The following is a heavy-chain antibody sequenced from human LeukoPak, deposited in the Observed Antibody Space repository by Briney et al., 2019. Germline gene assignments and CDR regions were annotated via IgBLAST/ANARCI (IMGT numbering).Heavy chain of an antibody. V-gene: IGHV3-48*03. CDR1: GFSVSTYE. D-gene: IGHD1-26*01. CDR2: ITGSGSHI. Sequence: GGSLTLSCVASGFSVSTYELNWVRQAPVKGLEWVSYITGSGSHILYADSVKGRFTISRDNAKNSMYLQMDSLRAEDTAVFYCARHSSVYSYGHAPFDYWGQGILVTVSS. CDR3: ARHSSVYSYGHAPFDY. J-gene: IGHJ4*02.